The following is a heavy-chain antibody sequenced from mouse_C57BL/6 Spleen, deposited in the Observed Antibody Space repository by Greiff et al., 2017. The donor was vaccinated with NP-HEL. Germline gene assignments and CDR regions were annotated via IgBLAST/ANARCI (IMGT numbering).Heavy chain of an antibody. V-gene: IGHV3-6*01. J-gene: IGHJ4*01. Sequence: EVQVVESGPGLVKPSQSLSLTCSVTGYSITSGYYWNWIRQFPGNKLEWMGYISYDGSNNYNPSLKNRISITRDTSKNQFFLKLNSVTTEDTATYYCARGKSRPFYAMDYWGQGTSVTVSS. CDR3: ARGKSRPFYAMDY. CDR1: GYSITSGYY. CDR2: ISYDGSN.